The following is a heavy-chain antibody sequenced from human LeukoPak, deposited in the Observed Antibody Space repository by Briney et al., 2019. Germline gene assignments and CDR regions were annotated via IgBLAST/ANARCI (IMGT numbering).Heavy chain of an antibody. CDR2: ISGSGGST. V-gene: IGHV3-23*01. J-gene: IGHJ5*02. CDR1: GFTFSSYA. D-gene: IGHD5-24*01. Sequence: GGSLRLSCAASGFTFSSYAMTWVRQAPGKGLEWVSAISGSGGSTYYAASVKGRFTISRDNSKNTLYLQMNSLRAEDTAVYYCARESTPLRGAFDPWGPGTLVTVSS. CDR3: ARESTPLRGAFDP.